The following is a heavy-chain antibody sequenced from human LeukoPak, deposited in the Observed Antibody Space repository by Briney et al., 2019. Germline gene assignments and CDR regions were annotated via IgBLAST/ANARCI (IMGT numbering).Heavy chain of an antibody. J-gene: IGHJ4*02. CDR2: IYYSGST. CDR3: ARLVGYGGNPIDY. CDR1: GYSISSGYY. V-gene: IGHV4-38-2*02. D-gene: IGHD4-23*01. Sequence: SETLSLTCTVSGYSISSGYYWGWIRQPPGKGLEWIGSIYYSGSTYYNPSLKGRVTISVDTSKNQFSLKLSSVTAADTAVYYCARLVGYGGNPIDYWGQGTLVTVSS.